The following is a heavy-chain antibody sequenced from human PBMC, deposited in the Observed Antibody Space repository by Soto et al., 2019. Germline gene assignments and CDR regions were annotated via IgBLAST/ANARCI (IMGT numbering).Heavy chain of an antibody. CDR1: GGSISSDYYH. CDR2: IHHSGST. Sequence: QVQLQQSGPGLVKPSQTLSLTCTVSGGSISSDYYHWTWIRQSPGKGLEWIGYIHHSGSTLYNPSLKSRVTISVDTSNIPFSLHLSSVTAADTAVYCCGREDDGGDSLDVWGQGTTVTVSS. J-gene: IGHJ6*02. D-gene: IGHD2-21*02. V-gene: IGHV4-30-4*08. CDR3: GREDDGGDSLDV.